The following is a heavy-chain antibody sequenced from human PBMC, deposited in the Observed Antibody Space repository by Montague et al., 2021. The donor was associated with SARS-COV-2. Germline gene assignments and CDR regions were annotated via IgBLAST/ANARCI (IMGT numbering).Heavy chain of an antibody. CDR3: AGHGSLGYFDWLGD. CDR1: APSISSSSYY. Sequence: SETLSLTCTVDAPSISSSSYYWGWIRQPPGKGLEWIGNLYYSGSTYYTPTLKSRVSISVDTSKYQFTLKLSTVTAADTAVYYCAGHGSLGYFDWLGDWGQGTLVTVSS. V-gene: IGHV4-39*01. J-gene: IGHJ4*02. CDR2: LYYSGST. D-gene: IGHD3-9*01.